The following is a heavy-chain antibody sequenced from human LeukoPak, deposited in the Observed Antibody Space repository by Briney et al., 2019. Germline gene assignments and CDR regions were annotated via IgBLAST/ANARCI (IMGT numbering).Heavy chain of an antibody. CDR3: ARGDSSGWPYYFDY. V-gene: IGHV4-34*01. D-gene: IGHD6-19*01. J-gene: IGHJ4*02. Sequence: SETLSLTCTVSGDSISSPGYYWSWIRQPPGKGLEWIGEINHSGSTNYNPSLKSRVTISVDTSKNQFSLKLSSVTAADTAVYYCARGDSSGWPYYFDYWGQGTLVTVSS. CDR1: GDSISSPGYY. CDR2: INHSGST.